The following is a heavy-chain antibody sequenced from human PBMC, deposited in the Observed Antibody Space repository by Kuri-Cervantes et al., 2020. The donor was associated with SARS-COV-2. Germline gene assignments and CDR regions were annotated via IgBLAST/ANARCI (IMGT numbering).Heavy chain of an antibody. CDR2: IIPIFGTA. Sequence: SVKVSCKASGGTFSSYAISWVRQAPGQGLEWMGGIIPIFGTANYAQKFQGRVTITADESTSTAYMELSSLRSEDTAVYYCATGITIFGVVIRQFDYWGQGTLVTVSS. CDR1: GGTFSSYA. D-gene: IGHD3-3*01. J-gene: IGHJ4*02. V-gene: IGHV1-69*13. CDR3: ATGITIFGVVIRQFDY.